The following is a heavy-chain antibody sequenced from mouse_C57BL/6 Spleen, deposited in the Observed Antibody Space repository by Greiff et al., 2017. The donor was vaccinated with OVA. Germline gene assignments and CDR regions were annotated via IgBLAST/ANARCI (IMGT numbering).Heavy chain of an antibody. J-gene: IGHJ2*01. D-gene: IGHD2-5*01. CDR1: GFTFSSYA. CDR2: LSDGGSYT. Sequence: EVKLVESGGGLVKPGGSLKLSCAASGFTFSSYAMSWVRQTPEKRLEWVATLSDGGSYTYYPDNVKGRFTISRDNAKNNLYLQMSHLKSEDTAMYDCARDREVTTYFDYWGQGTTLTVSS. V-gene: IGHV5-4*01. CDR3: ARDREVTTYFDY.